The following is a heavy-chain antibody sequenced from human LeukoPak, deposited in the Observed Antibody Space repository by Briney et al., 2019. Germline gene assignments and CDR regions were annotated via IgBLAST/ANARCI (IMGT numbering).Heavy chain of an antibody. Sequence: GASVKVSCKASGYTFTGYYMHWVRQAPGQGLEWMGWINPNSGGTNYAQKFQGRVTMTRDTSISTAYMELSRLRSDDTAVYYCARGSGDFWSGYYFSYYYGMDVWGQGTTVTVSS. CDR2: INPNSGGT. CDR1: GYTFTGYY. J-gene: IGHJ6*02. D-gene: IGHD3-3*01. V-gene: IGHV1-2*02. CDR3: ARGSGDFWSGYYFSYYYGMDV.